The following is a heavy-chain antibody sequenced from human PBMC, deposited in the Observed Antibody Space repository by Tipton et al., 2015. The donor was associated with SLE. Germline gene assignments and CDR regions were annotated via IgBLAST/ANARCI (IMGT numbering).Heavy chain of an antibody. CDR2: INHTRST. CDR1: GGSISSGGYY. Sequence: TLSLTCTVSGGSISSGGYYWTWIRQPPGKGLEWIGEINHTRSTNNNPSLKSRVTISVDASKNQFSLKLSSVTAADTAVYYCARRPHRGYGFVYYFDYWGQGTLVTVSS. J-gene: IGHJ4*02. D-gene: IGHD5-12*01. V-gene: IGHV4-39*07. CDR3: ARRPHRGYGFVYYFDY.